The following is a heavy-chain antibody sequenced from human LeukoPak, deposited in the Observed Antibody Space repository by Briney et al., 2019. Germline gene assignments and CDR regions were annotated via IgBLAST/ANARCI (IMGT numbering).Heavy chain of an antibody. J-gene: IGHJ4*02. CDR2: IWYDGSNK. CDR3: AREDYGGNYFDY. Sequence: GGSLRLSCAASGFTFSSYGMHWVRQAPGKGLEWVAVIWYDGSNKYYAVSVKGRFTISRDNSKNTLYLQMNSLRAEDTAVYYCAREDYGGNYFDYWGQGTLVTVSS. D-gene: IGHD4-23*01. CDR1: GFTFSSYG. V-gene: IGHV3-33*01.